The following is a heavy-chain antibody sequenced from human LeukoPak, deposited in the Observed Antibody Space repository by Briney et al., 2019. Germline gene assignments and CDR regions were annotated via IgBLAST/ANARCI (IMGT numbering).Heavy chain of an antibody. CDR3: ARSTGYYWYFDL. Sequence: PSETLSLTCTVSGGSISSGDYYWGWIRQPPGKGLEWIATIYYSGSTYYNPSLKSRVTISVDMSKNQFSLKLSSVTAADTAVYYCARSTGYYWYFDLWGRGTLVTVSS. CDR2: IYYSGST. CDR1: GGSISSGDYY. V-gene: IGHV4-39*01. D-gene: IGHD3-22*01. J-gene: IGHJ2*01.